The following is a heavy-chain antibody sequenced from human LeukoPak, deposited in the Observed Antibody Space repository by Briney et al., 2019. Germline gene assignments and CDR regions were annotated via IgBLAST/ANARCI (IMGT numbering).Heavy chain of an antibody. CDR3: ARATFRGATGHFHYGMDV. Sequence: KPGGSLRLSCAASGFTFSNAWMTWIRQAPGMGLEWVAEIDQSGTTNYNPSLERRVTMSRDTSKKQLSLKVSLVTAADTAVYYCARATFRGATGHFHYGMDVWGQGTTVTVSS. CDR2: IDQSGTT. CDR1: GFTFSNAW. V-gene: IGHV4-34*01. J-gene: IGHJ6*02. D-gene: IGHD3-16*01.